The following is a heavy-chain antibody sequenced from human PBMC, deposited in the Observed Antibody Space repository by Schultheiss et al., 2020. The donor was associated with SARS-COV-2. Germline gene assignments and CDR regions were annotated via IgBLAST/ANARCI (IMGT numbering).Heavy chain of an antibody. V-gene: IGHV1-69*10. Sequence: GASLKISCKASGGTFSSYAISWVRQAPGQGLEWMGGIIPILGIANYAQKFQGRVTITADKSTSTAYMELSSLRSEDTAVYYCAREGGRNYGSYYYMDVWGKGTTVTVSS. D-gene: IGHD3-10*01. CDR2: IIPILGIA. CDR1: GGTFSSYA. CDR3: AREGGRNYGSYYYMDV. J-gene: IGHJ6*03.